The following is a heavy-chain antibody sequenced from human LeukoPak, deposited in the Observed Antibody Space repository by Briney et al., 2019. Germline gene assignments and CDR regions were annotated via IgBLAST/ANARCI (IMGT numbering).Heavy chain of an antibody. CDR1: GGTFSSYA. V-gene: IGHV1-69*13. Sequence: ASVKVSCKASGGTFSSYAISWVRQAPGQGLEWMGGIIPIFGTANYAQKFQGRVTITADESTSTAYMELSSLRSEDTAVYYCAKKSCLGYCSGGSWGAYYYMDVWGKGTTVTVSS. J-gene: IGHJ6*03. CDR2: IIPIFGTA. D-gene: IGHD2-15*01. CDR3: AKKSCLGYCSGGSWGAYYYMDV.